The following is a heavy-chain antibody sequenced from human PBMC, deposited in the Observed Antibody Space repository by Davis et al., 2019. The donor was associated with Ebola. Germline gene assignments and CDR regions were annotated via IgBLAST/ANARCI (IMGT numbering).Heavy chain of an antibody. V-gene: IGHV3-7*03. CDR2: IKQDGSEK. CDR1: GFTFSSYW. CDR3: ASSYSSSLGWFDP. J-gene: IGHJ5*02. D-gene: IGHD6-6*01. Sequence: GGSLRLSCAASGFTFSSYWMSWVRQAPGKGLEWVANIKQDGSEKYYVDSVKGRFTISRDNAKSSLYLQMNSLRAEDTAVYYCASSYSSSLGWFDPWGQGTLVTVSS.